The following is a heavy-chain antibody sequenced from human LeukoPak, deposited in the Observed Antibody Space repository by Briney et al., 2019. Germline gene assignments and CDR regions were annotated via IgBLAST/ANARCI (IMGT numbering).Heavy chain of an antibody. Sequence: LSLTCTVSGGSISSYYWSWIRQPPGKGLEWVSGISWNSGSIGYADSVKGRFTISRDNAKNSLYLQMNSLRAEDTALYYCAKDISPGVNYYGSGAFDYWGQGTLVTVSS. CDR3: AKDISPGVNYYGSGAFDY. J-gene: IGHJ4*02. V-gene: IGHV3-9*01. CDR1: GGSISSYY. CDR2: ISWNSGSI. D-gene: IGHD3-10*01.